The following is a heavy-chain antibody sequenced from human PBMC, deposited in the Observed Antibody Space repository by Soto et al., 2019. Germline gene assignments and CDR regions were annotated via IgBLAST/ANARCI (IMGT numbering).Heavy chain of an antibody. D-gene: IGHD3-22*01. V-gene: IGHV4-61*01. CDR1: GGSVRSGSYY. CDR3: ARHSSGRHDY. CDR2: IYQSGTT. J-gene: IGHJ4*02. Sequence: TKTLSLTCSVSGGSVRSGSYYWTWIRQPPGKGLEGIGYIYQSGTTNYNASLKSRVTISIDTSKNQFFLKLNSVTAADTAVYYCARHSSGRHDYWGQGTLLTVSS.